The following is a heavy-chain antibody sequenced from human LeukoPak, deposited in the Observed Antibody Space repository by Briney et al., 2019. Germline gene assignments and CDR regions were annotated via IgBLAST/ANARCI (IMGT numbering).Heavy chain of an antibody. CDR1: GFTFRSYS. CDR2: ISSSSSYI. CDR3: AREPGVDIVATSQRDYYGMDV. V-gene: IGHV3-21*01. D-gene: IGHD5-12*01. J-gene: IGHJ6*02. Sequence: GGSLRLSCAASGFTFRSYSMNWVRQAPGKGLEWVSSISSSSSYIYYADSVKGRFTISRDNAKNSLYLQMNSLRAEDTAVYYCAREPGVDIVATSQRDYYGMDVWGQGTTVTVSS.